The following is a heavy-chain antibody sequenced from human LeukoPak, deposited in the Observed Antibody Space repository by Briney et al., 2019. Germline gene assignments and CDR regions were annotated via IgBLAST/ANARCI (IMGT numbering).Heavy chain of an antibody. J-gene: IGHJ3*02. V-gene: IGHV4-39*01. CDR1: GGSISSSSYY. CDR3: ARQKYSSSWDDAFDI. Sequence: PSETLSLTCTVSGGSISSSSYYWGWIRQPPGKGLEWIGSIYYSGSTYYNPSLKGRVTISVDTSKNQFSLKLSSVTAADTAVYYCARQKYSSSWDDAFDIWGQGTMVTVSS. CDR2: IYYSGST. D-gene: IGHD6-13*01.